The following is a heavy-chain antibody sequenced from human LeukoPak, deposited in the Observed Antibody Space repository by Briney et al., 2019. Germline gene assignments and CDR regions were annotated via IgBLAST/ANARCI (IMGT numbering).Heavy chain of an antibody. CDR2: INHSGST. CDR3: ASMYSSSSDYYYGMDV. J-gene: IGHJ6*02. V-gene: IGHV4-34*01. Sequence: AGGSLRLSCAASGFTFSDYYMSWIRQPPGKGLEWIGEINHSGSTNYNPSLKSRVTISVDTSKNQFSLKLSSVTAADTAVYYCASMYSSSSDYYYGMDVWGQGTTVTVSS. D-gene: IGHD6-13*01. CDR1: GFTFSDYY.